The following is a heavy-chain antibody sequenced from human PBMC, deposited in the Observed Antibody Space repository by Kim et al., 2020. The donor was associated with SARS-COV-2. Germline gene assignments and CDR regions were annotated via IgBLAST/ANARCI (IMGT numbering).Heavy chain of an antibody. D-gene: IGHD1-26*01. Sequence: GGSLRLSCAASGFSFSSHSMNWVRQTPGKGLVWVSRIDSDGSMTLYPDSVKGRFIISRDNSKSTLYLQMNSLRPEDTAVYYCMAEVGSRSCDHWGQGTLVTVSS. CDR1: GFSFSSHS. V-gene: IGHV3-74*03. J-gene: IGHJ4*02. CDR2: IDSDGSMT. CDR3: MAEVGSRSCDH.